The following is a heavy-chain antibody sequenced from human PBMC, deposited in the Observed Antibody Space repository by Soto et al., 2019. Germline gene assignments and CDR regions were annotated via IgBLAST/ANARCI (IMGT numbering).Heavy chain of an antibody. CDR1: GFTFNRHW. D-gene: IGHD6-13*01. CDR3: TKDRAPMTATGTIHY. CDR2: IKEDGSEK. Sequence: GGSLRLSCAVSGFTFNRHWMSWVRQTPGKGLEWVASIKEDGSEKSYVDSVKGRFTISRDNAKNSLFLQMNSLRVEDTAVYFCTKDRAPMTATGTIHYWGQGTLVTVSS. J-gene: IGHJ4*02. V-gene: IGHV3-7*01.